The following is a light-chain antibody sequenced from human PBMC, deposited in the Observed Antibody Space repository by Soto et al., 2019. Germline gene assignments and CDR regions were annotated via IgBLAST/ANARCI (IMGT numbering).Light chain of an antibody. CDR2: DVS. CDR3: SSYTSSSTPYV. CDR1: SSDVGGYNY. Sequence: QSVLTQPAYVSGSPGQSITISCTGTSSDVGGYNYVSWYQQHPGKAPKLMIYDVSNRPSGVSNRFSGSKSGNTASLTISGLQAEDEADYYCSSYTSSSTPYVFGTGTKLTVL. J-gene: IGLJ1*01. V-gene: IGLV2-14*01.